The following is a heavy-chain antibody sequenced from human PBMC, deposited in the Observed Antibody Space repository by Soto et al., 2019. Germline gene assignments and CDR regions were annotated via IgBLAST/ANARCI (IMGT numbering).Heavy chain of an antibody. CDR2: ISGTGGST. Sequence: PGGSLRLSCAASGFTFSSYAMSWVRLAPGKGLEWVSAISGTGGSTYYADSVKGRFTISRDNSRNTLYLQMNSLRAEDAAVYYWAKEEGGYISAGGTPYYFDYWGQGTQVTVS. CDR3: AKEEGGYISAGGTPYYFDY. D-gene: IGHD6-13*01. CDR1: GFTFSSYA. V-gene: IGHV3-23*01. J-gene: IGHJ4*02.